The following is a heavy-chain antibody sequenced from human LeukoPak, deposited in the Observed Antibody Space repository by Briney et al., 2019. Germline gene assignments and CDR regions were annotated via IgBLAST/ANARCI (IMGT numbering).Heavy chain of an antibody. J-gene: IGHJ3*02. Sequence: PGGSLRLSCAASGFTFSSYWMSWVRQAPGKGLEWVANIKQDGSEKYYVDSVKGRFTISRDNAKNSLYLQMNSLRAEDTAVYYCARGGRQLRRRVDAFDIWGQGTMVTVSS. D-gene: IGHD6-6*01. CDR2: IKQDGSEK. CDR3: ARGGRQLRRRVDAFDI. V-gene: IGHV3-7*01. CDR1: GFTFSSYW.